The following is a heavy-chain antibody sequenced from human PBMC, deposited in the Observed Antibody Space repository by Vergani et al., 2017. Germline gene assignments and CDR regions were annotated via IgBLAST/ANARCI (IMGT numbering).Heavy chain of an antibody. CDR1: GASINNDFYY. CDR3: ARENKQLRPRAFDL. V-gene: IGHV4-61*02. D-gene: IGHD4-23*01. CDR2: IYVRGIT. Sequence: QVQLQESGPGLVKPSQTLSLTCTVSGASINNDFYYWHWIRQPAGKGLEWIGRIYVRGITVYNFSLQSRVSMSVDTSKNQFSLALTSVTAADTAVYYCARENKQLRPRAFDLCVQGTMVTVSS. J-gene: IGHJ3*01.